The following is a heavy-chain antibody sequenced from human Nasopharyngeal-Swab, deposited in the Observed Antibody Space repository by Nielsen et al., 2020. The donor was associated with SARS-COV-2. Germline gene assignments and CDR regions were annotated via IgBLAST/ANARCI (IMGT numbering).Heavy chain of an antibody. V-gene: IGHV3-11*03. CDR2: ISSSSSYT. CDR3: ARSTSSSWYRPLDY. Sequence: GESLKISCAASGFTFSDYYMSWIRQAPGKGLEWVSYISSSSSYTDYADSVKGRFTISRDNAKSSLYLQMDNLRAEDTAVYYCARSTSSSWYRPLDYWGQGTLV. D-gene: IGHD6-13*01. CDR1: GFTFSDYY. J-gene: IGHJ4*02.